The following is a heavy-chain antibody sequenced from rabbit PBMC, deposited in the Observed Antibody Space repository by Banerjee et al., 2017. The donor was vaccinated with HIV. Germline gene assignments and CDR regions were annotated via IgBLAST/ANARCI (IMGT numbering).Heavy chain of an antibody. V-gene: IGHV1S47*01. J-gene: IGHJ6*01. CDR3: ARDRDGDAGYGSLAL. CDR2: INTISGDT. CDR1: GIDFSSNA. Sequence: QEQLEESGGDLVQPEGSLTLTCKASGIDFSSNAMCWVRQAPGKGLEWIACINTISGDTVYATWAKGRFTISRSTSLNTVDLKMTSLTVADTATYFCARDRDGDAGYGSLALWGPGTLVTVS. D-gene: IGHD7-1*01.